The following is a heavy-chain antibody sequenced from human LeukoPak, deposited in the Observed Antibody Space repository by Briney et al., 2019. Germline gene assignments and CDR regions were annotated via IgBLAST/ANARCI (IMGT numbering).Heavy chain of an antibody. CDR2: IRYDGSNK. V-gene: IGHV3-30*02. J-gene: IGHJ2*01. CDR3: ARVGQGEWFFDL. CDR1: GFTFSSYG. D-gene: IGHD1-26*01. Sequence: GGSLRLSCAASGFTFSSYGMHWVRQAPGKGLEWVAFIRYDGSNKYYADSVKGRFTISRDNSKNTLYLQMNSLGAEDTAVYYCARVGQGEWFFDLWGRGTLVTVSS.